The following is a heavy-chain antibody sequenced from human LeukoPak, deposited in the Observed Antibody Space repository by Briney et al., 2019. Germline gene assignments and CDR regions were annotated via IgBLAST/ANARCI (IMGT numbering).Heavy chain of an antibody. J-gene: IGHJ3*02. Sequence: SVKVSCKASGGTFSSYAISWVRQAPGQGLEWMGRIIPIFGTANYAQKFQGRVTITTDESTSTAYMELSSLRSEDTAVYYCASRRTHDSSGYTSEDAFDIWGQETMVTVSS. D-gene: IGHD3-22*01. CDR2: IIPIFGTA. CDR1: GGTFSSYA. V-gene: IGHV1-69*05. CDR3: ASRRTHDSSGYTSEDAFDI.